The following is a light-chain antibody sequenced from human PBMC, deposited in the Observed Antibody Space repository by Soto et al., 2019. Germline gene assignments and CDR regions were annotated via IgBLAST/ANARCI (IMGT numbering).Light chain of an antibody. J-gene: IGKJ1*01. CDR3: QQYNSYWT. Sequence: DIQMTQSPSTLSASVGDSVTITCRASQSITSWLAWYQQKPGKAPNLLIYAASTLQSGVPSRFSGSGFGTEFTLTISSLQPDDFATYYCQQYNSYWTFGQGTKVDI. V-gene: IGKV1-5*01. CDR2: AAS. CDR1: QSITSW.